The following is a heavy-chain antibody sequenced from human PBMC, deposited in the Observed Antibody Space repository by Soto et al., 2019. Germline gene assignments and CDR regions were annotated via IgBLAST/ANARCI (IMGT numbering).Heavy chain of an antibody. CDR1: GGSFSGYY. CDR2: INHSGST. J-gene: IGHJ4*02. V-gene: IGHV4-34*01. CDR3: ARGRSRAVAGHDY. D-gene: IGHD6-19*01. Sequence: SETLSLTCAVYGGSFSGYYWSWICQPPGKGLEWIGEINHSGSTNYNPSLKSRVTISVDTSKNQFSLKLSSVTAADTAVYYCARGRSRAVAGHDYWGQGTLVTV.